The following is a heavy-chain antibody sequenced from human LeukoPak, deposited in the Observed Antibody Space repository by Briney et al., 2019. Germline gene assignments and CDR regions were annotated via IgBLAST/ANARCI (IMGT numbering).Heavy chain of an antibody. CDR2: ISYDGSNK. J-gene: IGHJ4*02. CDR1: GFTFSSYG. Sequence: PGRSLRLSCAASGFTFSSYGMHWVRQAPGKGLEWVAVISYDGSNKYYADSVKGRFTISRDNSKNTLYLQMNRLRAEDTAVYYCARGPAMVFFYYFDYWGQGTLVTVSS. D-gene: IGHD5-18*01. CDR3: ARGPAMVFFYYFDY. V-gene: IGHV3-30*03.